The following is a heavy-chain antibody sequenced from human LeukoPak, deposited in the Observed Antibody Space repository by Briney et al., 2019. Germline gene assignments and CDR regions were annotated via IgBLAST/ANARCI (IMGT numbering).Heavy chain of an antibody. Sequence: GASVKVSCKASGYTFTGYYMHWVRQAPGQGLEWMGWINPNSGGTNYAQKSQGRVTMTRDTSISTAYMELSRLRSDDTAVYYCARGLGYSYGYFDYWGQGTLVTVSS. J-gene: IGHJ4*02. CDR1: GYTFTGYY. V-gene: IGHV1-2*02. D-gene: IGHD5-18*01. CDR2: INPNSGGT. CDR3: ARGLGYSYGYFDY.